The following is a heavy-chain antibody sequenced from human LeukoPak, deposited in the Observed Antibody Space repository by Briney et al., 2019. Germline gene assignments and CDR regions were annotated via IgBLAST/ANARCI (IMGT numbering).Heavy chain of an antibody. Sequence: SETLSLTCTVSGGSISSSSYYWGWIRQPPGTGLEWIGSIYYSGSTYYNPSLKSRVTISVDTSKNQFSLKLSSVTAADTAVYYCARDSPGGWLQSIGGGYFDYWGQGTLVTVSS. CDR1: GGSISSSSYY. J-gene: IGHJ4*02. D-gene: IGHD5-24*01. V-gene: IGHV4-39*07. CDR3: ARDSPGGWLQSIGGGYFDY. CDR2: IYYSGST.